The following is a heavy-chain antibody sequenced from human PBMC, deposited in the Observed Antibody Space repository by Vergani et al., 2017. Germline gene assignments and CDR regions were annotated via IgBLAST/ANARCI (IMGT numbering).Heavy chain of an antibody. CDR3: ARELELGTKSRQRYYYYYYMDV. Sequence: QVQLQESGPGLVKPSQTLSLTCTVSGGSISSGSYYWSWIRQPAGKGLEWIGRIYTSGSTNYNPSLKSRVTISVDTSKNQFSLKLSSVTAADTAVYYCARELELGTKSRQRYYYYYYMDVWGKGTTVTVSS. V-gene: IGHV4-61*02. D-gene: IGHD7-27*01. CDR2: IYTSGST. J-gene: IGHJ6*03. CDR1: GGSISSGSYY.